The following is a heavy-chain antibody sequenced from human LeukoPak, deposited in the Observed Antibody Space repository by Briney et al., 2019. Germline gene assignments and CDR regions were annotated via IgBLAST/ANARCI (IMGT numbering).Heavy chain of an antibody. V-gene: IGHV4-61*02. D-gene: IGHD6-19*01. CDR2: IYTSGST. CDR3: ARVRYDSGWFDY. Sequence: SQTLSLTCTVSGGSISSGNYYWTWIRQPAGKGLEWIGRIYTSGSTNYSPSLKSRVTISVDTSKNQFSLKLSSVTAADTATYYCARVRYDSGWFDYWGQGTLVTVSS. J-gene: IGHJ5*01. CDR1: GGSISSGNYY.